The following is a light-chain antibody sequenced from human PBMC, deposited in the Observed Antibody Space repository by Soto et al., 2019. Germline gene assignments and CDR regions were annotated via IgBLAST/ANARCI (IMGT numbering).Light chain of an antibody. J-gene: IGKJ1*01. CDR1: QYINTR. CDR2: QTS. V-gene: IGKV3-20*01. Sequence: EIVLTQSPATLSSFPGYRFTLSCRASQYINTRLAWYQHRPGQSPRLLIYQTSLRAAGIPARFSASGSGTDFTLTISRLEPEDFAVYYCQQYGSSPWTFGQGTTVDI. CDR3: QQYGSSPWT.